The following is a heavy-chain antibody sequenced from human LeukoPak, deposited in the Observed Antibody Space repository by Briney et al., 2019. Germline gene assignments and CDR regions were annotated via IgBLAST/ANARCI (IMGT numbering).Heavy chain of an antibody. CDR3: ARVRLADERAWAY. Sequence: ASVKVSCKASGYTFSDFYIHWVRQSPGQGLEYAGWITPKSGDTYSPQRFQGRVTMTRDASISTAYMELSSLRSDDTAVYFCARVRLADERAWAYWGQGTVVTVSS. J-gene: IGHJ4*02. V-gene: IGHV1-2*02. CDR2: ITPKSGDT. D-gene: IGHD3-3*02. CDR1: GYTFSDFY.